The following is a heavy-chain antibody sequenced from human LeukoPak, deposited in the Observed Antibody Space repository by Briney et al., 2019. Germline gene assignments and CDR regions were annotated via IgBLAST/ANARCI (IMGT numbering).Heavy chain of an antibody. D-gene: IGHD6-19*01. CDR3: ARKSSGWYSY. CDR1: GGSISSGGYY. V-gene: IGHV4-30-2*01. CDR2: ISHSGST. Sequence: SETLSLTCTVSGGSISSGGYYWSWIRQPPGKGLEWIGYISHSGSTYYNPSLESRVTISVDRSKNQFSLKLSSVTAADTAVYYCARKSSGWYSYWGQGTLVTVSS. J-gene: IGHJ4*02.